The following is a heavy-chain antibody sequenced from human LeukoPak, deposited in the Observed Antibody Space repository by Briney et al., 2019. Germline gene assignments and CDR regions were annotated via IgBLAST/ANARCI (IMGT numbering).Heavy chain of an antibody. V-gene: IGHV1-18*04. CDR3: AREMDSYTAMVYTLDY. J-gene: IGHJ4*02. CDR1: GYTFTSYG. CDR2: ISAYNGNT. Sequence: GASVKVSFKASGYTFTSYGISWVRQAPGQGLEWMGWISAYNGNTNYAQKLQGRVTMTTDTSTSTAYMELRSLRSDDTAVYYCAREMDSYTAMVYTLDYWGQGTLVTVSS. D-gene: IGHD5-18*01.